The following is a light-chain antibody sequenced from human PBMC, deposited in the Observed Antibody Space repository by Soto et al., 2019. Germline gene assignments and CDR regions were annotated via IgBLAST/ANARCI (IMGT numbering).Light chain of an antibody. CDR2: DAF. CDR3: QQYYTFPVT. Sequence: DIRISVSISSLSASVGDRVTITCQASQDINTYLNWYQQRPGKAPKLLIYDAFTLETGVPSRFSGSGSGTDFIFTISSLQPEDFATYYCQQYYTFPVTFGQGTRLEIK. CDR1: QDINTY. V-gene: IGKV1-33*01. J-gene: IGKJ5*01.